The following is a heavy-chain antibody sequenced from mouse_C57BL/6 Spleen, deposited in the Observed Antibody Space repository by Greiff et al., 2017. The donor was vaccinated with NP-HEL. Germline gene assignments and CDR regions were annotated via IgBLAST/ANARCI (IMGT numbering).Heavy chain of an antibody. CDR2: ISYSGST. CDR3: ARGGYGSSSRYFDV. D-gene: IGHD1-1*01. V-gene: IGHV3-1*01. Sequence: EVKLMESGPGMVKPSQSLSLTCTVTGYSITSGYDWHWIRHFPGNKLEWMGYISYSGSTNYNPSLKSRISITHDTSKNHFFLKLNSVTTEDTATYYCARGGYGSSSRYFDVWGTGTTVTVSS. CDR1: GYSITSGYD. J-gene: IGHJ1*03.